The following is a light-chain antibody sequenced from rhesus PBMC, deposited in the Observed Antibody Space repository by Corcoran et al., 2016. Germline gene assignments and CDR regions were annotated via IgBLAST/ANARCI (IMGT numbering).Light chain of an antibody. J-gene: IGKJ3*01. CDR3: LQYSSSLCA. CDR1: KGIRIW. V-gene: IGKV1-22*01. CDR2: KAS. Sequence: DIEMTQSTSSLSASVGDKVTSTCHASKGIRIWLARDQQKHGKDPKVLIFKASSLQSGVPSRFRGSGYGTDYTLTISILQSEDFATYFCLQYSSSLCAFGPGTKLDIK.